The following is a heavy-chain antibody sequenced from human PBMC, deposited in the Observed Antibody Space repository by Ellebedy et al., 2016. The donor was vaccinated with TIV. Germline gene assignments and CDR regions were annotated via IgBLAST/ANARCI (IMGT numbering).Heavy chain of an antibody. D-gene: IGHD6-13*01. CDR2: ISYSGYLM. V-gene: IGHV3-11*01. CDR1: GFTFSGYY. CDR3: ARLGVIAAAGASDY. J-gene: IGHJ4*02. Sequence: GESPKISCAASGFTFSGYYMSWFRQAPGKGTEWVSYISYSGYLMYYAVSVKGRFTTSRDNAENSLYLQMISLRAEDTAVYYCARLGVIAAAGASDYWGQGTLVIVSS.